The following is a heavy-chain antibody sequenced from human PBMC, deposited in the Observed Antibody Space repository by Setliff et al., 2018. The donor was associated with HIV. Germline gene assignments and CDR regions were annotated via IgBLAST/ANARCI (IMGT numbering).Heavy chain of an antibody. CDR1: GYTFTKYA. CDR3: ARGYGSGWEPLGY. V-gene: IGHV1-8*01. CDR2: MNPNSGNT. Sequence: GASVKVSCKASGYTFTKYAMHWVRQAPGQRLEWMGWMNPNSGNTGYAQKFQGRVTMTRNTSISTAYMELSSLRSEDTAVYYCARGYGSGWEPLGYWGQGTLVTVSS. D-gene: IGHD6-19*01. J-gene: IGHJ4*02.